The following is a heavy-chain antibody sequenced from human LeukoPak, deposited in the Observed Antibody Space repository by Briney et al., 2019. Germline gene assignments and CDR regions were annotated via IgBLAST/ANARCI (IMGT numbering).Heavy chain of an antibody. CDR1: GFTFGSYA. CDR2: IYSGGST. Sequence: PGGSLRLSCAASGFTFGSYAMTWVRQAPGKGLEWVSVIYSGGSTYYADSVKGRFTISRDNSKNTLYLQMNSLRAEDTAVYYCARGRRATIWGQGTLVTVSS. CDR3: ARGRRATI. D-gene: IGHD1-14*01. J-gene: IGHJ4*02. V-gene: IGHV3-53*01.